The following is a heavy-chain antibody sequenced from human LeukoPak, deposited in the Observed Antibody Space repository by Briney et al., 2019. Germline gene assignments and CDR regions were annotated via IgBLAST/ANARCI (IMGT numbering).Heavy chain of an antibody. CDR3: ARSNWNDALDAFDI. CDR2: IIPIFGTA. D-gene: IGHD1-1*01. Sequence: SVKVSCKASGGTFSSYAISWVRQAPGQGLEWMGGIIPIFGTANYAQKFQGRVTITADESTSTAYMELSSLRSVDTAVYYCARSNWNDALDAFDIWGQGTMVTVSS. J-gene: IGHJ3*02. CDR1: GGTFSSYA. V-gene: IGHV1-69*13.